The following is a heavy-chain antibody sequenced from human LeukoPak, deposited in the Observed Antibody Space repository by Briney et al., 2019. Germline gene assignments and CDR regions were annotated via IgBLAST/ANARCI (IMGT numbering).Heavy chain of an antibody. CDR2: ASGFTF. Sequence: ASGFTFEYAASVKGRFPISRDDSKSIAYLQMNSLKTDDTAVYYCTRNNVLRFLEWSDFDYWGQGTLVTVSS. V-gene: IGHV3-49*02. D-gene: IGHD3-3*01. CDR3: TRNNVLRFLEWSDFDY. J-gene: IGHJ4*02.